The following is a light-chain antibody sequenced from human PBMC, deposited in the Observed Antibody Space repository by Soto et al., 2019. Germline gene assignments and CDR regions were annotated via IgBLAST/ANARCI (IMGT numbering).Light chain of an antibody. CDR2: GAS. V-gene: IGKV3-11*01. Sequence: ETVMTQSPATLSVSPGETATLSCRASQNVYTNLAWYQQKPGQAPRLVLYGASTRATGVPARFSGSGSGADFTLTISSLEPEDFAVYYCQQRSNWPVTFGQGTRLEIK. CDR3: QQRSNWPVT. CDR1: QNVYTN. J-gene: IGKJ5*01.